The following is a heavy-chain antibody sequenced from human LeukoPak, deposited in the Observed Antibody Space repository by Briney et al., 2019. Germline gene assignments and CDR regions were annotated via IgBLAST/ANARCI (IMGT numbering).Heavy chain of an antibody. Sequence: PGGSLRLSCAASAFAISDYYMSWLRQAPGKGLEWVSYISSSSDNIYYADSVKGRFTISRDNAKNSLYLQMNSPRAEDTAVYYCARYPSAYDYGDYWGQGTLVTVSS. CDR3: ARYPSAYDYGDY. D-gene: IGHD2-2*01. CDR1: AFAISDYY. J-gene: IGHJ4*02. V-gene: IGHV3-11*01. CDR2: ISSSSDNI.